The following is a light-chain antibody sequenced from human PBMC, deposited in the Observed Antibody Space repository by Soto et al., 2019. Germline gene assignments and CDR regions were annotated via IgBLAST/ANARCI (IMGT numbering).Light chain of an antibody. V-gene: IGLV7-43*01. Sequence: QSVVTQEPSLTVSPGGTVTLTCASSTGAVTSGYYPNWFQQKPGQAPRALIYFTINRYSWTPARFSGSLLGGKAALTLSGVQPEDEADYYCLLYYGGAWVFGGGTKLTVL. CDR3: LLYYGGAWV. J-gene: IGLJ3*02. CDR1: TGAVTSGYY. CDR2: FTI.